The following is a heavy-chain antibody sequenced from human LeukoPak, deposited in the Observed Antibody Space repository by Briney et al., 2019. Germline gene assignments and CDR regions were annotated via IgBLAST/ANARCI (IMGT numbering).Heavy chain of an antibody. CDR3: ARRVHIVVVPAAATDCFDY. CDR2: IYYSGST. J-gene: IGHJ4*02. V-gene: IGHV4-39*07. CDR1: GGSISSSSYY. D-gene: IGHD2-2*01. Sequence: ASETLSLTCTVSGGSISSSSYYWGWIRQPPGKGLEWIGSIYYSGSTYYNPSLKSRVTISVDTSKNQFSLKLSSVTAADTAVYYCARRVHIVVVPAAATDCFDYWGQGTLVTVSS.